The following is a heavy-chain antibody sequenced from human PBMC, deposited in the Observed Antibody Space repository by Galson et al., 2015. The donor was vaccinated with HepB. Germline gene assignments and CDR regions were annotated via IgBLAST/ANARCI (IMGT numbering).Heavy chain of an antibody. CDR1: GLTFTNYA. D-gene: IGHD2-15*01. V-gene: IGHV3-23*01. J-gene: IGHJ4*02. CDR2: IYPDGHIT. Sequence: SLRLSCAASGLTFTNYAMSWVRQAPGKGLEWVSGIYPDGHITYYADSVKGRFTISRDDSKNTVYLQMNSVRVEDTAVYFCAKDFCRADNCDPFDYWGQGTLLTVSS. CDR3: AKDFCRADNCDPFDY.